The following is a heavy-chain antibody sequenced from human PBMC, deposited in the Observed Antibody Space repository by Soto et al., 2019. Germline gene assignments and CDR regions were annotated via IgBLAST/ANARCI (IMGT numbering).Heavy chain of an antibody. J-gene: IGHJ2*01. CDR3: ARHIGYCSITSGYAAPVYWYFDL. CDR1: GGSISSSSYY. Sequence: SETLSLTCTVSGGSISSSSYYWGWIRQPPGKGLEWIGSIYYSGSTYYNPSLKSRVTISVDTSKNQFSLKLSSVTAADTAVYYCARHIGYCSITSGYAAPVYWYFDLWSRVTLVTVSS. CDR2: IYYSGST. D-gene: IGHD2-2*01. V-gene: IGHV4-39*01.